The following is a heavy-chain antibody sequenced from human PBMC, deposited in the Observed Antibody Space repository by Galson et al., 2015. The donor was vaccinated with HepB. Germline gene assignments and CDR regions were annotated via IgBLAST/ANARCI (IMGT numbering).Heavy chain of an antibody. CDR1: GGTFSSYA. D-gene: IGHD6-6*01. V-gene: IGHV1-69*13. J-gene: IGHJ6*02. CDR3: ATGEESYSSSSPRYYYGMDV. CDR2: IIPIFGTA. Sequence: SVKVSCKASGGTFSSYAISWVRQAPGQGLEWMGGIIPIFGTANYAQKFQGRVTITADESTSTAYMELRSLRSDDTAVYYCATGEESYSSSSPRYYYGMDVWGQGTTVTVSS.